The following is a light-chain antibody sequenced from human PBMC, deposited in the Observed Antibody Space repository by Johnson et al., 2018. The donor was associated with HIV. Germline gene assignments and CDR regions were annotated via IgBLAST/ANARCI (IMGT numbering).Light chain of an antibody. Sequence: APGQKVTISCSGSSSNIGKTYVSWYQQLPGTAPKLLIYEKNKRPSGIPDRFSASKSGTSATLVITGLQTGDEADYYCGAWDSSLSAHFVFGTGTKVTVL. CDR3: GAWDSSLSAHFV. CDR2: EKN. J-gene: IGLJ1*01. V-gene: IGLV1-51*02. CDR1: SSNIGKTY.